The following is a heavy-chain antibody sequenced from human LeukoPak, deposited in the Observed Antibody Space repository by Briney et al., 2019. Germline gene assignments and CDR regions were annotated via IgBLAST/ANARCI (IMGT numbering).Heavy chain of an antibody. CDR1: GYTFTGYY. V-gene: IGHV1-2*02. D-gene: IGHD2-2*02. CDR2: INPNSGGT. CDR3: ALVVPAAIDWFDP. J-gene: IGHJ5*02. Sequence: ASVKVSCKASGYTFTGYYMHWVRPAPGQGLAWMGWINPNSGGTNYAQKFQGRVTMTRDTSISTAYMELSRLRSDDTAVYYCALVVPAAIDWFDPWGQGTLVTVSS.